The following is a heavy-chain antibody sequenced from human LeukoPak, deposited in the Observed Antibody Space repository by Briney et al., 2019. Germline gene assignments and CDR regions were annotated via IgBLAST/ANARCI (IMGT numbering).Heavy chain of an antibody. D-gene: IGHD3-22*01. V-gene: IGHV4-59*08. CDR2: IYYSGST. CDR3: ARSRYDSSGYYSGHYFDY. Sequence: KPSETLSLTCTVSGGSISSYYWSWVRQPPGKGLEWVGYIYYSGSTNYNPSLKSRVTISVDTSKNQFSLKLSSVTAADTAVYYCARSRYDSSGYYSGHYFDYWGQGTLVTVSS. J-gene: IGHJ4*02. CDR1: GGSISSYY.